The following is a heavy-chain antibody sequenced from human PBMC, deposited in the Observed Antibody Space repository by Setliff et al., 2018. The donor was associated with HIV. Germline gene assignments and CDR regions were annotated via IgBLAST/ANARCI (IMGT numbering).Heavy chain of an antibody. CDR3: ARVLAGLNWFDP. J-gene: IGHJ5*02. CDR2: ISPNRGAT. Sequence: GASVKVSCKASGYTFSDYYIHWVRQAPGQGLEWMGWISPNRGATNFAQKFLGRVTMTRDTSISTAYLELSSLTSGDTAVYYCARVLAGLNWFDPWGQGTLVTVSS. V-gene: IGHV1-2*02. D-gene: IGHD2-15*01. CDR1: GYTFSDYY.